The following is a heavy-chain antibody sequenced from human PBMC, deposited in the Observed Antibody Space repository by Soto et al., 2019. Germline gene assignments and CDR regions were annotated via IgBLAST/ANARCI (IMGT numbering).Heavy chain of an antibody. Sequence: VQLVESGGGVVQPGRSLRLSCAASGFTFSDYAMHWVRQAPGKGLEWVAVVSHDGRNTHYADSVKGRFTISRASSKNTVSLEMTSLRAEDTDVYYCAKGGRQWLVTSDFNYWGQGALVTVSS. V-gene: IGHV3-30*18. D-gene: IGHD6-19*01. CDR3: AKGGRQWLVTSDFNY. CDR1: GFTFSDYA. CDR2: VSHDGRNT. J-gene: IGHJ4*02.